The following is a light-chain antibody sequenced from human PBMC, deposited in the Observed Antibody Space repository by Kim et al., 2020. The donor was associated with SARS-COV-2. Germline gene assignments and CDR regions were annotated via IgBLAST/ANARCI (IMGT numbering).Light chain of an antibody. V-gene: IGKV3-15*01. J-gene: IGKJ5*01. CDR2: GAS. CDR1: ESVSTK. CDR3: QQYNNWPFT. Sequence: VMTQSPAALSVSLGERVTLSCTARESVSTKLAWFQQRPGQPPRLVISGASTRAPGISARFSAAGSGTDFSLTISSLQSEDSAVYYCQQYNNWPFTFGRGTRLEIK.